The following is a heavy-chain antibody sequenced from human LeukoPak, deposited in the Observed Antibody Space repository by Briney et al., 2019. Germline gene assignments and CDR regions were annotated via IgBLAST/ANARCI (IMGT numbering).Heavy chain of an antibody. CDR1: GFTFSSYA. CDR3: AKRALLGFGELYYFDY. V-gene: IGHV3-23*01. CDR2: ISGSGGST. Sequence: PGGSLRLSCAASGFTFSSYAMSWVRQAPGKGLEWVSAISGSGGSTYYADPVKGRFTISRDNSKNTLYLQMNSLRAEDTAVYYCAKRALLGFGELYYFDYWGQGTLVTVSS. D-gene: IGHD3-10*01. J-gene: IGHJ4*02.